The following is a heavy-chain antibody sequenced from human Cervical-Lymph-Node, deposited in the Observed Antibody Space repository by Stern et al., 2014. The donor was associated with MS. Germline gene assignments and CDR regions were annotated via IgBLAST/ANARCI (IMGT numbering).Heavy chain of an antibody. CDR2: IYTGDSDV. D-gene: IGHD2-21*01. Sequence: EVQLVESGAELKKPGESLQISCQTSGYNFISHWIAWVRQVPGKGLEWIGIIYTGDSDVRYSPSFQGHVTISVDKSITTAYLQWNSLKASDTAVYYCARWSVACDYWGQGALITVSS. V-gene: IGHV5-51*03. CDR1: GYNFISHW. J-gene: IGHJ4*02. CDR3: ARWSVACDY.